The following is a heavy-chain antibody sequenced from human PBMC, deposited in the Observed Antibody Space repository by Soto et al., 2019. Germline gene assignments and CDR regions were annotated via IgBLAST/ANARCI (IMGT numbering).Heavy chain of an antibody. Sequence: GGSLRLSCAASGFIFSSFALHWVRQAPGKGLEWVAVIRYDGTEKYNGDSVKGRFTISRDNSKNTVYLEMTSLKAEDTAVYYCARDFTQVVHLDFWGQGSQDTVSS. CDR1: GFIFSSFA. J-gene: IGHJ4*02. CDR2: IRYDGTEK. CDR3: ARDFTQVVHLDF. V-gene: IGHV3-33*01. D-gene: IGHD2-15*01.